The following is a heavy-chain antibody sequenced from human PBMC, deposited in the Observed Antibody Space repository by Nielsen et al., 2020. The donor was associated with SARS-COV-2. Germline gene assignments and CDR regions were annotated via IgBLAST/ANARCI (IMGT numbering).Heavy chain of an antibody. CDR3: AKDYGDYDRYFDL. CDR2: ISYDGSNK. D-gene: IGHD4-17*01. J-gene: IGHJ2*01. Sequence: GESLKISCAASGFTFSSYGMHWVRQAPGKGLEWVAVISYDGSNKYYADSVKGRFTISRDNSKNTLYLQMNSLRAEDTAVYYCAKDYGDYDRYFDLWGRGTLVTVSS. V-gene: IGHV3-30*18. CDR1: GFTFSSYG.